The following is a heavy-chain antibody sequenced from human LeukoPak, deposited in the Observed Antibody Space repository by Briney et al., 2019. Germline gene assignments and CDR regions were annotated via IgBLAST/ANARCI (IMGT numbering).Heavy chain of an antibody. D-gene: IGHD3-9*01. CDR2: INHSGST. Sequence: PSETLSLTCTVSGGSISSYYWSWIRQPPGKGLEWIGEINHSGSTNYNPSLKSRVTISVDTSKNQFSLKLSSVTAADTAVYYCARGRYFDWLKVLCYFDYWGQGTLVTVSS. J-gene: IGHJ4*02. V-gene: IGHV4-34*01. CDR3: ARGRYFDWLKVLCYFDY. CDR1: GGSISSYY.